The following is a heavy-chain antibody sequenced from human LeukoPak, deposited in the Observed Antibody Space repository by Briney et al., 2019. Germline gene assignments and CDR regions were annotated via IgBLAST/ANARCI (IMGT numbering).Heavy chain of an antibody. CDR2: IYYSGST. V-gene: IGHV4-59*01. CDR3: ARSAGLELRAYYYGMDV. CDR1: GGSFSGYY. D-gene: IGHD1-7*01. Sequence: SETLSLTCAVYGGSFSGYYWSWIRQPPGKGLEWIGYIYYSGSTNYNPSLKSRVTISVDTSKNQFSLKLSSVTAADTAVYYCARSAGLELRAYYYGMDVWGQGTTVTVSS. J-gene: IGHJ6*02.